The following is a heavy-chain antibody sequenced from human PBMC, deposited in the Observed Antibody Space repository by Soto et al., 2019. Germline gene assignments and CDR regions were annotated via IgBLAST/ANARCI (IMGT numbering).Heavy chain of an antibody. CDR1: GYSFTSYW. CDR2: IDPSDSYT. J-gene: IGHJ4*02. Sequence: EVQLVQSGAEVKKPGESLRISCKGSGYSFTSYWISWVRQMPGKGLEWMGRIDPSDSYTNYSPSFQGHVTISADKSXXXXXXXXXXXXXXXXAMYXCARLSYYDYWGQGTLVT. D-gene: IGHD5-18*01. CDR3: ARLSYYDY. V-gene: IGHV5-10-1*01.